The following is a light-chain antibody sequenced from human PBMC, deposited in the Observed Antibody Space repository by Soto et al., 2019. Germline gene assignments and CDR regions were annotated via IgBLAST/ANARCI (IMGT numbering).Light chain of an antibody. V-gene: IGLV2-23*02. CDR1: SSDVGSYNL. J-gene: IGLJ2*01. Sequence: QSVLTQPASVSGSPGQSITISCTGTSSDVGSYNLVSWYQQHPGKAPKLMIYEVSKRPSGVSNRFSGSKSGNTASLTISGLQAEDEADYYCCSYAGSDVVFGGGTKLTV. CDR3: CSYAGSDVV. CDR2: EVS.